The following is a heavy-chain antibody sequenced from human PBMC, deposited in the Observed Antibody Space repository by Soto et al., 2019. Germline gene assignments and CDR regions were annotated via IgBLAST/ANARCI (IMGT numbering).Heavy chain of an antibody. D-gene: IGHD7-27*01. CDR3: APGPNWGYQFDS. V-gene: IGHV1-69*01. Sequence: QVQLVQSGAEVKKPGSSVKVSCEASGGTFSGHAISWVRQAPGQGPEWMGGLIPLFGTTQHAQNFLDRPKNPADQSTSTAYMALTTLRFGDTAIYDFAPGPNWGYQFDSWGQGTLVTVSS. CDR2: LIPLFGTT. J-gene: IGHJ4*02. CDR1: GGTFSGHA.